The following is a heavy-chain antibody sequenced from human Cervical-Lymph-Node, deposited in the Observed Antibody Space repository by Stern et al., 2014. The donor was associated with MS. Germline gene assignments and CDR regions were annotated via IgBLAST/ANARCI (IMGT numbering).Heavy chain of an antibody. V-gene: IGHV4-61*02. J-gene: IGHJ4*02. CDR2: VSNTGGT. D-gene: IGHD3-9*01. CDR3: AAHYYDVLTGYFNLDY. CDR1: GGAFTSGTYY. Sequence: QLQLQESGPGLVKPSQTLSLTCTVSGGAFTSGTYYWSWIRQAAGKGLEWVGHVSNTGGTDYNPSLKSRVVLSVHTSKNQFSLTLNSVTAADTAVYYCAAHYYDVLTGYFNLDYWGQGTLVTVSS.